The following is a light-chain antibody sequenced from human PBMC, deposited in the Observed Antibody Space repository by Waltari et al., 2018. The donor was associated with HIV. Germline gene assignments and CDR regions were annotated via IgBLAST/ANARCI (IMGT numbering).Light chain of an antibody. J-gene: IGLJ2*01. Sequence: QAVVTQDPSLTVSPGETVTLTCGSSTGAVTSGHYPFWFQQKPGQAPKTLIYDTNNKHSWTPARFSGSLLGGKAALTLSGAQPEDEADYYCLLSYSGARVFGGGTKLTVL. CDR1: TGAVTSGHY. CDR2: DTN. CDR3: LLSYSGARV. V-gene: IGLV7-46*01.